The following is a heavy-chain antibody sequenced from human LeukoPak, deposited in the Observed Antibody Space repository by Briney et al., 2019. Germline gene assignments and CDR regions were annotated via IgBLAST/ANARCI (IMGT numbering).Heavy chain of an antibody. CDR1: GGSISSYY. CDR3: ARRTYSSGIDYIDY. Sequence: SETLSLTCTVSGGSISSYYWSWIRQPPGKGLEWVWYIYYSGSTSYNPSLKSRVTISVDTSKSQSSLKLSSVIAADTAVYYCARRTYSSGIDYIDYWGQGTLVTVSS. D-gene: IGHD6-19*01. J-gene: IGHJ4*02. V-gene: IGHV4-59*08. CDR2: IYYSGST.